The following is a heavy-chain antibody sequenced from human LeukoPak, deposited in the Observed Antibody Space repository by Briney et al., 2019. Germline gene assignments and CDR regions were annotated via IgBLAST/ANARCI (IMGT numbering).Heavy chain of an antibody. V-gene: IGHV3-48*03. Sequence: PGGSLRLSCAASGFTFSSYEMNWVRQAPGKGLEWVSYISSSGSTIYYADSVKGRFTISRDNAKNSLYLQMISLRAEDTAVYYCATEWSSGWPIGWGQGTLVTVSS. D-gene: IGHD6-19*01. CDR3: ATEWSSGWPIG. CDR2: ISSSGSTI. CDR1: GFTFSSYE. J-gene: IGHJ4*02.